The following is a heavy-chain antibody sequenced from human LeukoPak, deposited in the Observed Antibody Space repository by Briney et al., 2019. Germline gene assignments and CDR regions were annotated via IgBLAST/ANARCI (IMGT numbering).Heavy chain of an antibody. CDR2: IYSSGST. J-gene: IGHJ4*02. D-gene: IGHD2-2*01. CDR1: GGSISSRTYY. CDR3: ARRINIVVVPAATKGGVDY. Sequence: TSETLSLTCTVSGGSISSRTYYWGWIRQPPGKGLEWIGIIYSSGSTYYNPSLKSLVTILVDTSKNQFSLKLSSVTAADTAVYYCARRINIVVVPAATKGGVDYWGQGTLVTVSS. V-gene: IGHV4-39*01.